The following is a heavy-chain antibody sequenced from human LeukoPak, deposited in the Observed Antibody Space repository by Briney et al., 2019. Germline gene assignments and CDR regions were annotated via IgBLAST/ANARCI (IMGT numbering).Heavy chain of an antibody. V-gene: IGHV1-69*06. J-gene: IGHJ4*02. CDR3: ARGGYDILTGYYFDY. D-gene: IGHD3-9*01. Sequence: SVKVSCKASGGTFISYAISWVRQAPGQGLEWMGGIIPIIGTANYAQKFQGRVTITADKSTSTAYMELSSLRSEDTAVYYCARGGYDILTGYYFDYWGQGTLVTVSS. CDR1: GGTFISYA. CDR2: IIPIIGTA.